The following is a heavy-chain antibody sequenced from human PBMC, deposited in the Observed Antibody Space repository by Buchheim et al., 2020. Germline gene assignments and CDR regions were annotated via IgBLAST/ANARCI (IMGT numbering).Heavy chain of an antibody. J-gene: IGHJ4*02. V-gene: IGHV1-2*02. CDR1: GYTFTGYY. Sequence: QVQLVQSGAEVKKPGASVKVSCKASGYTFTGYYMHWVRQAPGQGLEWMGWINPNSGGTNYAQKVQGRVTMTRDTSISTAYMELSRLRSDDTAVYYCARLGDGYDSSGYSPDFDDYWGQGTL. CDR2: INPNSGGT. D-gene: IGHD3-22*01. CDR3: ARLGDGYDSSGYSPDFDDY.